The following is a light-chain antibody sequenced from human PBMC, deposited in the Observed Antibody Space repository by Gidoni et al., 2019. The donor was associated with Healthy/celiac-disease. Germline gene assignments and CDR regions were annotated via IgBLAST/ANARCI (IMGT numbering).Light chain of an antibody. CDR1: KLGDKY. Sequence: SYELPQPPSVSVSPGQTASITSPGDKLGDKYACWYQQKPGQSPVLVIYQDSKRPSGIPERFSGSNSGNTATLTISGTQAMDEADYYCQAWDSSTVVFGGGTKLTVL. CDR2: QDS. V-gene: IGLV3-1*01. CDR3: QAWDSSTVV. J-gene: IGLJ2*01.